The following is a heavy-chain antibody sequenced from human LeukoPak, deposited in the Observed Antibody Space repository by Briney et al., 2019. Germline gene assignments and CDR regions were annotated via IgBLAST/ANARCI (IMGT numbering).Heavy chain of an antibody. V-gene: IGHV1-18*01. CDR3: ARVGQMATINGAFDI. D-gene: IGHD5-24*01. CDR2: ISAYNGNT. J-gene: IGHJ3*02. Sequence: ASVKVSCKASGYTFTSYGISWVRQAPGQGLEWMGWISAYNGNTNYAQKLQGRVTMTTDTSTSTAYMELRSLRSDDTAVYYCARVGQMATINGAFDIWGQGTMVTVSS. CDR1: GYTFTSYG.